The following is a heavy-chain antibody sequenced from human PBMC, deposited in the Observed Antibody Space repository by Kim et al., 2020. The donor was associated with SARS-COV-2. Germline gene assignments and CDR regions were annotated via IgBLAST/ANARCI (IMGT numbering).Heavy chain of an antibody. CDR3: AGGVAGDY. CDR2: GSDQ. D-gene: IGHD6-13*01. V-gene: IGHV3-7*01. J-gene: IGHJ4*02. Sequence: GSDQYYGDSVKGRLTISRDNAKNSVYLQMNSLRAEDTSVYYCAGGVAGDYWGQGALVTVSS.